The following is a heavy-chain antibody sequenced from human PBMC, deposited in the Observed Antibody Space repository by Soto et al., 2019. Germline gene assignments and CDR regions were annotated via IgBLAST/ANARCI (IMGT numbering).Heavy chain of an antibody. CDR1: GGSISGSY. J-gene: IGHJ4*02. CDR2: VYYTGST. D-gene: IGHD6-19*01. CDR3: ARSVAVPGAHIDY. Sequence: SETLSLTCSVSGGSISGSYWSWIRQSPGKGLEWLGYVYYTGSTNYSPSLRSRISISVDTSKNEFSLRLSSVTAADTAVYFCARSVAVPGAHIDYWGQGTQVTVSS. V-gene: IGHV4-59*01.